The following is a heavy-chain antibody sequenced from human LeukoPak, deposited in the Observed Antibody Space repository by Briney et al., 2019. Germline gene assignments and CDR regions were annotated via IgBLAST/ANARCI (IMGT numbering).Heavy chain of an antibody. CDR3: ALTAATILGDAFYI. Sequence: ASVKVSCKASGYTFTSYDINWVRQATGQGLEWMGWMNPNSGNTGYAQKFQGRVTMTRNTSISTAYMELSSLRSEDTAAYYCALTAATILGDAFYIWGQGTMVTVAS. CDR2: MNPNSGNT. V-gene: IGHV1-8*01. D-gene: IGHD2-15*01. CDR1: GYTFTSYD. J-gene: IGHJ3*02.